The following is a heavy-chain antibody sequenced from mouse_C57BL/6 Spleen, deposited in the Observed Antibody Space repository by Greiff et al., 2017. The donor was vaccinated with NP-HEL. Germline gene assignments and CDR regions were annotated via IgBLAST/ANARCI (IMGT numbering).Heavy chain of an antibody. Sequence: EVQLQQSGPELVKPGASVKISCKASGYTFTDYYMNWVKQSHGKSLEWIGDINPNNGGTSYNQKFKGKATLTVDKSSSTAYMELRSLTSEDSAVYYCARDGKYPAWFAYWGQGTLVTVSA. J-gene: IGHJ3*01. CDR3: ARDGKYPAWFAY. CDR1: GYTFTDYY. CDR2: INPNNGGT. V-gene: IGHV1-26*01. D-gene: IGHD2-1*01.